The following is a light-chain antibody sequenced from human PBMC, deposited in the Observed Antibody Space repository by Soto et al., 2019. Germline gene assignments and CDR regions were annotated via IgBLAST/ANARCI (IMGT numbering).Light chain of an antibody. V-gene: IGKV3-20*01. CDR3: QQYDISPWT. CDR2: AAS. Sequence: EIVLTQSPGTLSLSPGERATLSCRASQSVSNNYLAWYQQKPGQAPRLLIYAASSLQSGVPSRFSGSGSGTDFTLTISSLQPEDFAVYYCQQYDISPWTFGQGTKVDIK. CDR1: QSVSNNY. J-gene: IGKJ1*01.